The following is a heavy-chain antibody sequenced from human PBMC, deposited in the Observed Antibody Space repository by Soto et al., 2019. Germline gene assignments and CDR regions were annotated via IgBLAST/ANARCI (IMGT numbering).Heavy chain of an antibody. J-gene: IGHJ6*02. CDR1: GGTFSGYA. Sequence: SVKFSCKASGGTFSGYASSWGRRAPGQGLEWMGGIIPIFGTANYAQKFQGRVTITADESTSTAYMELSSLRSEDTAVYYCARGMDARRSYYYYYGMDVWGQGPTVTVSS. D-gene: IGHD6-6*01. V-gene: IGHV1-69*13. CDR3: ARGMDARRSYYYYYGMDV. CDR2: IIPIFGTA.